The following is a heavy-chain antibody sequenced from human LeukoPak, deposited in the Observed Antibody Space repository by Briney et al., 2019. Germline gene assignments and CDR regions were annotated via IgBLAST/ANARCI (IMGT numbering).Heavy chain of an antibody. Sequence: ASVKVSCKASGYTFTSYGISWVRQAPGQGLEWMGWISAYNGNTNYAQKLQGRVTMTTDTSTSTAYMELRSLRSDDTAVYYCARAQRLLDYGGKGYWGQGTLVTVSS. V-gene: IGHV1-18*01. J-gene: IGHJ4*02. CDR3: ARAQRLLDYGGKGY. D-gene: IGHD4-23*01. CDR1: GYTFTSYG. CDR2: ISAYNGNT.